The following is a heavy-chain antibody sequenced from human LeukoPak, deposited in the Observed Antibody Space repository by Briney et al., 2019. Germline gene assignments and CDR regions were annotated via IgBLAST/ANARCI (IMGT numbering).Heavy chain of an antibody. V-gene: IGHV3-21*01. CDR2: ISSSSSYI. D-gene: IGHD4-23*01. CDR3: ARKYGGSGRGAFDI. CDR1: GFTFSSYS. Sequence: GGSLRLSCAASGFTFSSYSMNWVRQAPGKGLEWVSSISSSSSYIYYADSVKGRFTISRDNAKNSLYLQMNSLRAEDTAVYYCARKYGGSGRGAFDIWGQGTMVTVSS. J-gene: IGHJ3*02.